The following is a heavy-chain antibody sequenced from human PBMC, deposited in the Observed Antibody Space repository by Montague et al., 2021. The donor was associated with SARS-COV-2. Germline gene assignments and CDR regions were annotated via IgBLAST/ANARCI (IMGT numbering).Heavy chain of an antibody. CDR3: ALPLGGARFDP. D-gene: IGHD1-26*01. CDR2: IHHSGTT. Sequence: SETLSLTCTVSGGSVSSDNWWTWVRQPPGKGLAWIRDIHHSGTTXXNPSLQSRVTISVDESRNHLSLNLRSVTAADTAMYYCALPLGGARFDPWGQGILVTVAS. V-gene: IGHV4-4*02. J-gene: IGHJ5*02. CDR1: GGSVSSDNW.